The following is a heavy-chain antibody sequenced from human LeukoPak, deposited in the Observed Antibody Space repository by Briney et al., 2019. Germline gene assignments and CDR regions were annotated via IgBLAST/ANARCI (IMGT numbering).Heavy chain of an antibody. CDR3: ARGNYDILTGYYNVLDY. J-gene: IGHJ4*02. Sequence: SETLSLTCAVYGGSFSGYYWSWIRQPPGKGLEWIGEINHSGSTNYNPSLKSRVTISVDTSKNQFSLELSSVTAADTAVYYCARGNYDILTGYYNVLDYWGQGTLVTVSS. CDR1: GGSFSGYY. CDR2: INHSGST. V-gene: IGHV4-34*01. D-gene: IGHD3-9*01.